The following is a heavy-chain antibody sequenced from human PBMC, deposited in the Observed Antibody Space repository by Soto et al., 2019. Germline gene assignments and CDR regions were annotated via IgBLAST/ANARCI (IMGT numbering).Heavy chain of an antibody. CDR3: ARGYLSTVTTYGYFDY. CDR2: INPSGGSP. D-gene: IGHD4-17*01. CDR1: GYTFTNFY. J-gene: IGHJ4*02. Sequence: QVHLMQSGAEVKKPGASVRVSCKAFGYTFTNFYMHWVRQAPGQGLEWMGIINPSGGSPTFAEKFQGRVTMTRDTATSTVYMELSSLRSEDSAVYYCARGYLSTVTTYGYFDYWGQGILVTVSS. V-gene: IGHV1-46*03.